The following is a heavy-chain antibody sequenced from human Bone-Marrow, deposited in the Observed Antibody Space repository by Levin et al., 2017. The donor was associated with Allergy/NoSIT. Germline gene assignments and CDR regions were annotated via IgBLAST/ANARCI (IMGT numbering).Heavy chain of an antibody. D-gene: IGHD2-15*01. CDR2: IWYDGSNK. Sequence: GGSLRLSCAASGFTFSSYGMHWVRQAPGKGLEWVAVIWYDGSNKYYADSVKGRFTISRDNSKNTLYLQMNSLRAEDTAVYYCARGGGGHCSGGSCYYYYYMDVWGKGTTVTVSS. J-gene: IGHJ6*03. V-gene: IGHV3-33*01. CDR3: ARGGGGHCSGGSCYYYYYMDV. CDR1: GFTFSSYG.